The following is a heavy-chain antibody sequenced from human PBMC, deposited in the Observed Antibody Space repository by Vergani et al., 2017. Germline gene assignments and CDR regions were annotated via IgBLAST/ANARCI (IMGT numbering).Heavy chain of an antibody. CDR3: AKDRASDYGDHDAFDI. Sequence: EVQLVESGGGLVQPGRSLRLSCAASGFTFDDYAMHWVRQAPGKGLEGVSGISWNSGSIGYADSVKGRFTISRDNAKNSLYLQMNSLRAEDTALYYCAKDRASDYGDHDAFDIWGQGTMVTVSS. CDR2: ISWNSGSI. D-gene: IGHD4-17*01. CDR1: GFTFDDYA. J-gene: IGHJ3*02. V-gene: IGHV3-9*01.